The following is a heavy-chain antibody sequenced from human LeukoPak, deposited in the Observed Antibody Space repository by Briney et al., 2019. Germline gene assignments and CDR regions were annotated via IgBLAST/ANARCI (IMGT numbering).Heavy chain of an antibody. CDR3: AKRGRYFDWLLYLDY. Sequence: PGGSLRLSCAASGFTFSSYAMSWVRQAPGKGLEWVSAISGSSGSTYYADSVKGRFTISRDNSKNTLYLQMNSLRAEDTAVYYCAKRGRYFDWLLYLDYWGQGTLVTVSS. J-gene: IGHJ4*02. D-gene: IGHD3-9*01. V-gene: IGHV3-23*01. CDR1: GFTFSSYA. CDR2: ISGSSGST.